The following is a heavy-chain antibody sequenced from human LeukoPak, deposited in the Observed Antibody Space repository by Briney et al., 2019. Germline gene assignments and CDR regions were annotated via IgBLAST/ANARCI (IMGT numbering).Heavy chain of an antibody. CDR3: ARGYSSGWYDY. V-gene: IGHV4-39*07. CDR1: GGSISSSRDY. CDR2: IYYSGST. D-gene: IGHD6-19*01. Sequence: PSETLSLTCTVSGGSISSSRDYWAWLRQPPGKGLEWIANIYYSGSTYYNPSLKSRVTISVDTSKNQFSLKLSSVTTADTAVYYCARGYSSGWYDYWGQGTLVTVSS. J-gene: IGHJ4*02.